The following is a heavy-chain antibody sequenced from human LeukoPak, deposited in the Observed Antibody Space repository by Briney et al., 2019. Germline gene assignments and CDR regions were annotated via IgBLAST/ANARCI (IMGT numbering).Heavy chain of an antibody. J-gene: IGHJ4*02. CDR1: GYSFTSYW. D-gene: IGHD5-18*01. Sequence: GESLKISCKGSGYSFTSYWIGWVGQMPGKGLEWMGIIYPGDSDTRYSPSFQGQVTISADKSINTAYLQWSSLKASDTAMYYCARLSDGYNYGVYFDYWGQGTLVTVSS. CDR2: IYPGDSDT. V-gene: IGHV5-51*01. CDR3: ARLSDGYNYGVYFDY.